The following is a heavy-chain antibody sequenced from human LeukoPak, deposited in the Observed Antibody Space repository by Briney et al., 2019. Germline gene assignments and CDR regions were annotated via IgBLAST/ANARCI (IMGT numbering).Heavy chain of an antibody. V-gene: IGHV5-51*01. CDR1: GYSFTSYW. J-gene: IGHJ4*02. CDR3: ARPYCSGGSCCSQGFDY. Sequence: GESLKISCKGSGYSFTSYWIGWVRQMPGKGLEWMGIIYPGDSDTRYSPSFQGQVTISADKSISTAYLQWSSLKASDTAMYYCARPYCSGGSCCSQGFDYWGQGTLVTVSS. CDR2: IYPGDSDT. D-gene: IGHD2-15*01.